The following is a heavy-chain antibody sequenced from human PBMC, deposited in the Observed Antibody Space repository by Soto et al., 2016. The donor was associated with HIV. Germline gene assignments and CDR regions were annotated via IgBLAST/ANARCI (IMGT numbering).Heavy chain of an antibody. D-gene: IGHD6-13*01. Sequence: QVQLVQSGAEVKKPGASVKVSCKASGYTFTSYGISWVRQAPGQGLEWVGWISAYNGNTNYAQKLQGRVTMTTDTSTSTAYMELRSLRSDDTAVYYCAREDARDLQQGGGSPWGQGTLVTVSS. CDR1: GYTFTSYG. V-gene: IGHV1-18*01. CDR2: ISAYNGNT. CDR3: AREDARDLQQGGGSP. J-gene: IGHJ5*02.